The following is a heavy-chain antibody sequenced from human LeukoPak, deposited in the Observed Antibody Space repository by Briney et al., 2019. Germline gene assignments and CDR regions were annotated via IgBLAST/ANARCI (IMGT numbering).Heavy chain of an antibody. V-gene: IGHV3-74*01. J-gene: IGHJ4*02. D-gene: IGHD5-12*01. CDR1: GFTFSSYW. CDR3: AKERYSGYDSPIDY. Sequence: GGSLRLSCAASGFTFSSYWMHWVRQAPGKGLVWVSRINSDGSSTSYADSVKGRFTISRDNSKNTLYLQMNSLRAEDTAVYYCAKERYSGYDSPIDYWGQGTLVTVSS. CDR2: INSDGSST.